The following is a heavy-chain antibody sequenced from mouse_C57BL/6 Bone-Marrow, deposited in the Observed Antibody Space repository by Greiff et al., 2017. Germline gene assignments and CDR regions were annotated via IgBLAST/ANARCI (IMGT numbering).Heavy chain of an antibody. J-gene: IGHJ1*03. CDR1: GYTFTSYW. D-gene: IGHD1-1*01. V-gene: IGHV1-69*01. CDR3: ARRGYYYGSSYTCWYFDV. Sequence: QVQLKQPGAELVMPGASVKLSCKASGYTFTSYWMHWVKQRPGQGLEWIGEIDPSDSYTNYNQKFKGKSTLTVDKSSSTAYMQLSSLTSEDSAVYYCARRGYYYGSSYTCWYFDVWGTGTTVTVSS. CDR2: IDPSDSYT.